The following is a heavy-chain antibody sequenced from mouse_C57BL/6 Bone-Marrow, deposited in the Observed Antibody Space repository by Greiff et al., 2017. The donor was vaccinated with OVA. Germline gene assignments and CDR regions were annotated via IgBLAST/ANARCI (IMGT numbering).Heavy chain of an antibody. CDR1: GFSLTSYG. Sequence: VQLQQSGPGLVQPSQSLSITCTVSGFSLTSYGVHWVRQSPGKGLEWLGVIWSGGSTAYNAAFISRLSISKDNSKSQVFFKMNSLQADDTAIYYCARNADGGRWFAYWGQGTLVTVSA. D-gene: IGHD2-3*01. J-gene: IGHJ3*01. CDR3: ARNADGGRWFAY. CDR2: IWSGGST. V-gene: IGHV2-2*01.